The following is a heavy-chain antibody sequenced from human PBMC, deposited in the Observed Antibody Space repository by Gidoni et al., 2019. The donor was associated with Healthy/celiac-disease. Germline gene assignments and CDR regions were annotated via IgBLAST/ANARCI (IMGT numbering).Heavy chain of an antibody. V-gene: IGHV3-53*01. CDR2: IYSGGST. D-gene: IGHD3-10*01. Sequence: EVQLVESGGGLIQPGGSLRLSCAASGFTVSSNYMSWVRQAPGKGLEWVSVIYSGGSTYYADSVKGRFTISRDNSKNTLYLQMNSLRAEDTAVYYCARVFYYGSGSEDYWGQGTLVTVSS. CDR3: ARVFYYGSGSEDY. CDR1: GFTVSSNY. J-gene: IGHJ4*02.